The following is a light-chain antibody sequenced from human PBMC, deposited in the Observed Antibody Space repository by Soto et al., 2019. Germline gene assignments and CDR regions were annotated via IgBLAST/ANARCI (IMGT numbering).Light chain of an antibody. CDR3: CSFATNSAFVV. CDR2: EGS. CDR1: SSDVGNYNL. J-gene: IGLJ3*02. Sequence: QSALTQPASVSGSPGQSITISCTGTSSDVGNYNLVSWYQQHPGKAPKLVIYEGSKWPSGVSNRFSGSKSGNTASLTISGLQAEDEADYYCCSFATNSAFVVFGGGTKLTVL. V-gene: IGLV2-23*03.